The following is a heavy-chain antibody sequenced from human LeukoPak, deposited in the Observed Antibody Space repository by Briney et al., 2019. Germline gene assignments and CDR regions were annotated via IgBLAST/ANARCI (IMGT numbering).Heavy chain of an antibody. CDR2: IYTSGST. CDR3: AAIDYYDSSGYPIDY. D-gene: IGHD3-22*01. V-gene: IGHV4-4*07. CDR1: GGSISSYY. Sequence: SETLSLTCTVSGGSISSYYWSWIRQPAGKGLEWIGRIYTSGSTNYNPSLKSRVTMSVDTSKNQFSLKLSSVTAADTAVYYCAAIDYYDSSGYPIDYWGQGTLVTVSS. J-gene: IGHJ4*02.